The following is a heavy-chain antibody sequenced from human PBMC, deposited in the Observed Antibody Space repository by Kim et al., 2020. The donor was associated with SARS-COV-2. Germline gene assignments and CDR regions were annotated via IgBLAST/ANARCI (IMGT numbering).Heavy chain of an antibody. CDR2: MNPNSGNT. CDR1: GYTFTSYD. CDR3: ARKLRIAASSRGWFDP. J-gene: IGHJ5*02. Sequence: ASVKVSCKASGYTFTSYDINWVRQATGQGLEWMGWMNPNSGNTGYAQKFQGRVTMTRNTSISTAYMELSSLRSEDTAVYYCARKLRIAASSRGWFDPWGQGTLVTVSS. D-gene: IGHD6-6*01. V-gene: IGHV1-8*01.